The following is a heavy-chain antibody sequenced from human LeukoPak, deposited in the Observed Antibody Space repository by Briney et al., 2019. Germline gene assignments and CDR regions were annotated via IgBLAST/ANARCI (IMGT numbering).Heavy chain of an antibody. CDR3: ARGTVVYGMDV. D-gene: IGHD4-23*01. CDR2: ISISGTTI. V-gene: IGHV3-11*01. CDR1: GFTFTDFY. J-gene: IGHJ6*02. Sequence: GGSLRLSCAASGFTFTDFYMSWIRQAPGKGLEWVSYISISGTTIYYADSVKGRFTFSRDNAKNSLYLQMNSLRAEDTAVYYCARGTVVYGMDVWGQGTTVTVSS.